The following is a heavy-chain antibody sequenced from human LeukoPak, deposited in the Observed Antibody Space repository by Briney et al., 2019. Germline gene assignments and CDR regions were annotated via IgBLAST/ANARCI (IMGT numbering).Heavy chain of an antibody. J-gene: IGHJ4*02. CDR3: ARELSTVTTNHFDY. Sequence: GGSLRLSCAASGFTFSSYGMHWVRQAPGKGLEWVAFIRYDGSNKYYADSVKGRFTISRDNCKNTLYLQMNSLRAEDTAVYYCARELSTVTTNHFDYWGQGTLVTVSS. CDR1: GFTFSSYG. CDR2: IRYDGSNK. V-gene: IGHV3-30*02. D-gene: IGHD4-11*01.